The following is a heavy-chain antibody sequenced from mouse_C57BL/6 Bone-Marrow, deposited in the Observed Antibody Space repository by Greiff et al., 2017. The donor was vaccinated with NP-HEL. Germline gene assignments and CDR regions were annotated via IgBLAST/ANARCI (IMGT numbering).Heavy chain of an antibody. J-gene: IGHJ3*01. V-gene: IGHV1-62-2*01. Sequence: QVQLQQSGAELVKPGASVKLSCKASGYTFTEYTIHGVKQRSGQGLAWIGWFYPGSGSIKYNEKFKDKATLTADKSTRTVYKELSRYTSEASAVYFCARHEHYGSSSLAYWGQGTLVTVSA. CDR3: ARHEHYGSSSLAY. CDR1: GYTFTEYT. CDR2: FYPGSGSI. D-gene: IGHD1-1*01.